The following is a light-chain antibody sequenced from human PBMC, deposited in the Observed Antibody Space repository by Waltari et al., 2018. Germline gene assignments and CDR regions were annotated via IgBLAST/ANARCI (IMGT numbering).Light chain of an antibody. CDR3: ALYMGSGIWV. CDR1: SGPLSTTSY. Sequence: QTVVTQEPSLSVSPGGTVTLTCALSSGPLSTTSYATWYQKTPGQAPRTLVYKANARSSGVPDRFSGSILGNTAALTITGAQADDESDYYCALYMGSGIWVFGGGTRLTVL. V-gene: IGLV8-61*01. J-gene: IGLJ3*02. CDR2: KAN.